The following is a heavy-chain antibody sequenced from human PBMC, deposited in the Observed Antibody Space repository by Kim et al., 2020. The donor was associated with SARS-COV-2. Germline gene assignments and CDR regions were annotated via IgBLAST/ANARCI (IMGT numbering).Heavy chain of an antibody. J-gene: IGHJ4*02. CDR2: KSYTA. V-gene: IGHV3-72*01. Sequence: KSYTANCAASVKGRFTISRDDSKNSVYLQMNNLKTDDTAVYYCSRDGSGDYWGQGTLVTVSS. CDR3: SRDGSGDY.